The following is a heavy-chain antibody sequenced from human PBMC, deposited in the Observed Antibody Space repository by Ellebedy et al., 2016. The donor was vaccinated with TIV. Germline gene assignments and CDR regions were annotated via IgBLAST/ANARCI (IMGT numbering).Heavy chain of an antibody. V-gene: IGHV3-53*01. CDR3: ASPKSSLNI. Sequence: GESLKISCAASGFTVTTNYMNWVRQAPGKGLEWVSVIFSAADGGETHYADSVKGRFTISRDSSKNTLYLQMNSLRAEDTAVYYCASPKSSLNIWGHGTTVTVSS. CDR2: IFSAADGGET. J-gene: IGHJ6*02. CDR1: GFTVTTNY. D-gene: IGHD2-15*01.